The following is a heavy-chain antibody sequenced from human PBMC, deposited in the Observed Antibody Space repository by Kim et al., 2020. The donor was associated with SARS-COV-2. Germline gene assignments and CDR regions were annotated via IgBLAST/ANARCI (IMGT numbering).Heavy chain of an antibody. CDR2: IRSKAYGGTT. D-gene: IGHD3-10*01. J-gene: IGHJ6*03. Sequence: GGSLRLSCTASGFTFGDYAMSWVRQAPGKGLEWVGFIRSKAYGGTTEYAASVKGRFTISRDDSKSIAYLQMNSLKTEDTAVYYCTRVFPLLWFGEDHYYYYYYMDVWGKGTTVTVSS. V-gene: IGHV3-49*04. CDR3: TRVFPLLWFGEDHYYYYYYMDV. CDR1: GFTFGDYA.